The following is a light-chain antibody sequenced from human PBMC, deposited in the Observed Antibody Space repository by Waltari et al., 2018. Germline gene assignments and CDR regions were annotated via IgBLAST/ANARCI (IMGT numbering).Light chain of an antibody. J-gene: IGLJ2*01. CDR3: SSYISISTLEL. Sequence: QSALTQPASVSGSPGQSLTISCTGTSSDVGTYNYVSWYQQPPGKAPKLMIFEVSIRPSGVPKRFAGSKSGNTASLTISGLQSEDDADYYCSSYISISTLELFGGGTSLTVL. CDR1: SSDVGTYNY. V-gene: IGLV2-14*01. CDR2: EVS.